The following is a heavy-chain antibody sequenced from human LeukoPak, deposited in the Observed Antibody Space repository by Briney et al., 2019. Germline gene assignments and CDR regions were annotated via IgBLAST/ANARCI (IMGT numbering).Heavy chain of an antibody. CDR2: INPNSGGT. D-gene: IGHD2-15*01. CDR1: GYTFTASY. CDR3: ARTGDGSFDY. V-gene: IGHV1-2*02. Sequence: ASVKVSCKASGYTFTASYMHWVRQAPGQGLGCMGWINPNSGGTNYAQKFQGKVTMTRDTSISTAYLELSNLSSDDTAVYYCARTGDGSFDYWGQGTLVTVSS. J-gene: IGHJ4*02.